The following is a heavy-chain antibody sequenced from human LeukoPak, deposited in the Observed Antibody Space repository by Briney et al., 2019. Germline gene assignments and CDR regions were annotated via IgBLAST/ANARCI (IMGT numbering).Heavy chain of an antibody. CDR2: ISGSGGST. V-gene: IGHV3-23*01. D-gene: IGHD2-15*01. CDR1: GFTFSSYG. Sequence: GGSLRLSCAASGFTFSSYGMSWVRQAPGKGLEWVSAISGSGGSTYYADSVKGRFTISRDNSKNTLSLQMNSLRVEDTAVYYCAKDQEVVAPPDAFDIWGQGTMVSVSS. CDR3: AKDQEVVAPPDAFDI. J-gene: IGHJ3*02.